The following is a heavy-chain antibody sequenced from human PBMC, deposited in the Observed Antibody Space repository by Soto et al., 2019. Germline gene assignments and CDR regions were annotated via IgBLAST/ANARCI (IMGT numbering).Heavy chain of an antibody. CDR1: GFTFSSYW. CDR2: IKQDGSEK. Sequence: HPGGSLRLSCAASGFTFSSYWMSWVRHAPGKGLEWVANIKQDGSEKYYVDSVKGRFTISRDNAKNSLYLQMNSLRAEDTAVYYCATRPGNYYDSSGPFDYWGQGTLVTVSS. D-gene: IGHD3-22*01. J-gene: IGHJ4*02. V-gene: IGHV3-7*01. CDR3: ATRPGNYYDSSGPFDY.